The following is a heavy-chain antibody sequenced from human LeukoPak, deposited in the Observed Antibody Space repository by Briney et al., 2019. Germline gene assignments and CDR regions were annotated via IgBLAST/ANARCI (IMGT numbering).Heavy chain of an antibody. V-gene: IGHV1-8*01. CDR1: GYTFTNDD. J-gene: IGHJ5*02. CDR2: MNPNSGNT. Sequence: ASVKVSCKASGYTFTNDDINWVRQATGQGLEWMGWMNPNSGNTGYAQKFQGRVTMTRNTSINTAYMELSSLRSEDTAVYYCARAGRPVRGVWGKNWFDPWGQGTLVTVSS. D-gene: IGHD3-10*01. CDR3: ARAGRPVRGVWGKNWFDP.